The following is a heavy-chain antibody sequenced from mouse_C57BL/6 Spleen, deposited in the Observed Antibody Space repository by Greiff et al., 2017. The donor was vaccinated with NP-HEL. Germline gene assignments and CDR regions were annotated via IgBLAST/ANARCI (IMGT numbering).Heavy chain of an antibody. CDR2: IDPENGDT. J-gene: IGHJ3*01. D-gene: IGHD3-2*02. V-gene: IGHV14-4*01. Sequence: DVQLVESGAELVRPGASVKLSCTASGFNIKDDYMHWVKQRPEQGLEWIGWIDPENGDTEYASKFQGKATITADTSSNTAYLQLSSLTSEDTAVYYCTTSSGYWFAYWGQGTLVTVSA. CDR3: TTSSGYWFAY. CDR1: GFNIKDDY.